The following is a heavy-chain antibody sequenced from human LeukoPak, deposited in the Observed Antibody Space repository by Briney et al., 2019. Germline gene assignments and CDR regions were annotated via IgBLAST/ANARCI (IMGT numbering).Heavy chain of an antibody. CDR3: AKGGPFLVAVAGTQYYFDY. J-gene: IGHJ4*02. CDR2: ISGSGGST. Sequence: PGGSLRLSCAASGFTFSSYAMSWVRQAPGKGLVWVSAISGSGGSTYYADSVKGRFTISRDNSKNTLYLQMNSLRAEDTAVYYCAKGGPFLVAVAGTQYYFDYSGQGTLVTVSS. CDR1: GFTFSSYA. D-gene: IGHD6-19*01. V-gene: IGHV3-23*01.